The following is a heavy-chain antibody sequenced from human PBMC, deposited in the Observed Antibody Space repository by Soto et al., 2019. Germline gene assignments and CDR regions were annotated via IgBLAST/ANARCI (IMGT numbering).Heavy chain of an antibody. V-gene: IGHV3-30*02. Sequence: GSLRLSCVASGFPFESYGIHWVRRAPGKGLEWVATIGFAGNNKYYADSVKGRFTISRDNSKSTLYLQMNSLRAEDTALYYCAKGRSYYYYYGVDVWGQGTTVTVSS. J-gene: IGHJ6*02. CDR3: AKGRSYYYYYGVDV. CDR1: GFPFESYG. CDR2: IGFAGNNK.